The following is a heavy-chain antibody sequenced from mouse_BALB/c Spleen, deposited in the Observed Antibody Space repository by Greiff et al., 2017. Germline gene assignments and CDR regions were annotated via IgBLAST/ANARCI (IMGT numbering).Heavy chain of an antibody. D-gene: IGHD2-5*01. CDR1: GFSFSSYG. CDR3: AGRNSSNLDDMDY. V-gene: IGHV5-17*02. CDR2: ISSGGSTT. Sequence: EVKLVESGGGLVQPGGSLNLSCAASGFSFSSYGMYWVRQSPEKGLEWVAYISSGGSTTYYADTVKGRFTISRDNSKNTLFLQMTSLRSEDTAMYYCAGRNSSNLDDMDYWGQGTSVTVSS. J-gene: IGHJ4*01.